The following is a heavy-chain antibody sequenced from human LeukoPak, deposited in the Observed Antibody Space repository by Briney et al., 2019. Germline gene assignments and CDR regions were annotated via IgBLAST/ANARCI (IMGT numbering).Heavy chain of an antibody. J-gene: IGHJ4*02. D-gene: IGHD6-6*01. CDR1: GFTFSSYS. Sequence: PGGSLRLSCAASGFTFSSYSMNWVRQAPGKGLEWVSSISSSSSYIYYADSVKGRFTISRDNAKNSLYLQMNSLRAEDTAVYYCARTIDSIAAHDYWGQGTLVTVSS. CDR2: ISSSSSYI. V-gene: IGHV3-21*01. CDR3: ARTIDSIAAHDY.